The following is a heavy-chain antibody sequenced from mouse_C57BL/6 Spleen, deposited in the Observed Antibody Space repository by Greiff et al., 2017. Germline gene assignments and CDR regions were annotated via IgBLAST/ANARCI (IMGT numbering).Heavy chain of an antibody. CDR3: ASSYYGYFEV. Sequence: QVQLQQSGAELMKPGASVTLSCKATGYTFTGYWIEWVKQRPGHGLEWIGEILPGSGSTTYNEKFKGKATFTADTSSNTAYMQLSSLTSEDSAIYYCASSYYGYFEVWGTGTTVTVSS. CDR2: ILPGSGST. V-gene: IGHV1-9*01. J-gene: IGHJ1*03. D-gene: IGHD2-12*01. CDR1: GYTFTGYW.